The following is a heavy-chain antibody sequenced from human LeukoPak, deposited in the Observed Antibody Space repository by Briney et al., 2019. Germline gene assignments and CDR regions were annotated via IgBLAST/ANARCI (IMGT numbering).Heavy chain of an antibody. V-gene: IGHV4-59*01. J-gene: IGHJ4*02. CDR3: ARDILLYDSSGYGYFDY. D-gene: IGHD3-22*01. CDR1: GGSISSYY. CDR2: IHYSGST. Sequence: SETLSLTCTVSGGSISSYYWTWIRQPPGKGLEWIGYIHYSGSTDYIPSLKSRVTMSVDTSKNQFSLKLSSVTAADTAVYYCARDILLYDSSGYGYFDYWGQGTLVTVSS.